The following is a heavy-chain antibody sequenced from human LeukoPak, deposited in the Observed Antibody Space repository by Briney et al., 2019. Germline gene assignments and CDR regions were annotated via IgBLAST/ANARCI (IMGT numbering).Heavy chain of an antibody. CDR1: GVSISSGGYY. CDR2: IKEDGSEK. D-gene: IGHD3-3*01. Sequence: PSETLSLTCTVSGVSISSGGYYWSWIRQPPGKGLEWVANIKEDGSEKYFVDSVKGRFTISRDSAKNSLYLQMNSLRAEDTAVYYCARVSFWSGYLGYYFDYWGQGTLVTVSS. J-gene: IGHJ4*02. CDR3: ARVSFWSGYLGYYFDY. V-gene: IGHV3-7*01.